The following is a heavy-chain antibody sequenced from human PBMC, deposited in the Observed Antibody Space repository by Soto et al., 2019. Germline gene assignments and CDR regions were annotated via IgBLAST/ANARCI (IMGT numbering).Heavy chain of an antibody. CDR3: AREFRRTGGLDV. CDR1: EFTFTNYV. CDR2: ILYDGSKK. J-gene: IGHJ6*02. V-gene: IGHV3-30-3*01. Sequence: QVHLVESGGVVVQPGRSLRLSCAASEFTFTNYVIHRVRQAPGKGLEWVASILYDGSKKWYADSVKGRFTISRDDSENTRFLQMNSLRAEGTAVYYCAREFRRTGGLDVWGQGTTVTVSS.